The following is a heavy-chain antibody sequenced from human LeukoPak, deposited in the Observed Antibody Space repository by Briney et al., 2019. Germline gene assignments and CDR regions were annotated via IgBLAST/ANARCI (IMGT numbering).Heavy chain of an antibody. D-gene: IGHD4-17*01. Sequence: SETLSFTCSVSGVSISSYYWNWLRQPPGKGLEWIGYIYYSGNTNYNPSFKRRLTFSVDTSKNHFSLKLTSVTAADPAVYYCARGRRYGDFDWGQGTLVTVSS. J-gene: IGHJ4*02. V-gene: IGHV4-59*01. CDR3: ARGRRYGDFD. CDR1: GVSISSYY. CDR2: IYYSGNT.